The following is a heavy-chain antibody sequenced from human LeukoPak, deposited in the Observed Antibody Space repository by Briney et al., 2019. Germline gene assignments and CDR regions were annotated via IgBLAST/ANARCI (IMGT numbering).Heavy chain of an antibody. CDR2: ISSSGSGGNT. Sequence: PGGSLRLSCVASGVTLSNYAMSWARQAPGKGLEWVSGISSSGSGGNTYYADSVKGRFTISRDSSRNTLFLHMNTLRAEDTAIYSCAKVRTVGASSWYFDLWGRGPLVTVSS. D-gene: IGHD1-26*01. CDR1: GVTLSNYA. J-gene: IGHJ2*01. CDR3: AKVRTVGASSWYFDL. V-gene: IGHV3-23*01.